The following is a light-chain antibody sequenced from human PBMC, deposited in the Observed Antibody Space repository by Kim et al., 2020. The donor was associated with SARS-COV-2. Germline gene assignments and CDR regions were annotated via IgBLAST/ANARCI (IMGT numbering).Light chain of an antibody. J-gene: IGKJ1*01. CDR1: QDISNI. V-gene: IGKV1-27*01. CDR2: GAS. Sequence: LAYRARQDISNILSWFQHKPEKPPSLLICGASTLPSEVPSRFSGSGTGTDFTLTISSLQPEDVATFYCQSYNSVPWTFGQGTKLEI. CDR3: QSYNSVPWT.